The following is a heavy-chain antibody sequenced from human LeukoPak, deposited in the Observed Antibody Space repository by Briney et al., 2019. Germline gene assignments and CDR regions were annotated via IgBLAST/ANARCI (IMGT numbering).Heavy chain of an antibody. CDR2: TYYRSKWYN. CDR3: ARDEGASGWHTLDY. CDR1: GESVSSKNGA. J-gene: IGHJ4*02. D-gene: IGHD6-19*01. Sequence: SQTLSVTCAISGESVSSKNGAWNWIRQSPSRGLEWLGRTYYRSKWYNDYAVSMNGRITINPDTSKNQFSLQLNSVTPDDTAVYYCARDEGASGWHTLDYWGQGTLVTVSS. V-gene: IGHV6-1*01.